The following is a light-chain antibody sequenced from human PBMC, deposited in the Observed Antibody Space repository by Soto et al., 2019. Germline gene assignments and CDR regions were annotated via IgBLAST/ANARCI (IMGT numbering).Light chain of an antibody. CDR2: DVS. V-gene: IGLV2-14*01. CDR1: SSDVGGYNY. CDR3: SSYTSSHVV. Sequence: QSVLTQPASVSGSPGQSITISCTGTSSDVGGYNYVSWYQQHPGKAPKLMIYDVSDRPSGVSNRFSGSKSGNTASLTISGLQAEDEAVYYCSSYTSSHVVFGGGTKLTVL. J-gene: IGLJ2*01.